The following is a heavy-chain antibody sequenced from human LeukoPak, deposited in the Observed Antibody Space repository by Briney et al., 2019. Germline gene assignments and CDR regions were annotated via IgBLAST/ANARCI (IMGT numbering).Heavy chain of an antibody. Sequence: SQTLSLTCTVSGGSISSGSYYWSWVRQPAGKGLEWIGRIYTSGSTNYNPSLKSRVTISVDTSKNQFSLKLSSVTAADTAVYYCASGKKLRFLEWPLDYWGQGTLVTVSS. CDR2: IYTSGST. J-gene: IGHJ4*02. V-gene: IGHV4-61*02. CDR1: GGSISSGSYY. CDR3: ASGKKLRFLEWPLDY. D-gene: IGHD3-3*01.